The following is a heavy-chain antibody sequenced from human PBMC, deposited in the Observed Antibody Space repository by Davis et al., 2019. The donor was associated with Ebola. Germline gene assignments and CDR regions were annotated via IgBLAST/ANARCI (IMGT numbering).Heavy chain of an antibody. D-gene: IGHD3-10*01. Sequence: AASVKVSCKASGYTFTSYGISWVRQAPGQGLEWMGWISAYNGNTNYAQKLQGRVTMTTDTSTSTAYMELRSLRSDDTAVYYWARGVTMVRGVTDFDYWGQGTLVTVSS. V-gene: IGHV1-18*01. CDR3: ARGVTMVRGVTDFDY. CDR2: ISAYNGNT. CDR1: GYTFTSYG. J-gene: IGHJ4*02.